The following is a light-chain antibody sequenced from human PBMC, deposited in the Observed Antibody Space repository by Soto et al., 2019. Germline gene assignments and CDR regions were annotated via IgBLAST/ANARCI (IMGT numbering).Light chain of an antibody. J-gene: IGKJ4*01. CDR1: QGVSIY. CDR2: AAS. V-gene: IGKV1-27*01. CDR3: QKYDSAPLT. Sequence: DIQMTQSPSSLSASVGDRVTITCRATQGVSIYLAWYQQKPGKVPRLLIYAASTLQSGVPSRFSASGSGTSFTLTFSSLQPEDVATYYCQKYDSAPLTFGGGTKVEIK.